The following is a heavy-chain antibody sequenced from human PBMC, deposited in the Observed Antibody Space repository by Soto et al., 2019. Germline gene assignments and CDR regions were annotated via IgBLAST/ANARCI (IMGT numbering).Heavy chain of an antibody. Sequence: SETLSLTCTASGGSISSSSYYWGWIRQPPGKGLEWIGNIYYSGSTYYNPSLKSRVTISVDTSKNQFSLKVNSVTAADAAVYYCARFVRYYYDSSGYYADYWGQGTLVTVSS. J-gene: IGHJ4*02. V-gene: IGHV4-39*01. CDR2: IYYSGST. CDR3: ARFVRYYYDSSGYYADY. CDR1: GGSISSSSYY. D-gene: IGHD3-22*01.